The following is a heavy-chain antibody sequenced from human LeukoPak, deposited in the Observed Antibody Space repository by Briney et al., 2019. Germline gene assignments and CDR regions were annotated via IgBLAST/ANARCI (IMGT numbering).Heavy chain of an antibody. D-gene: IGHD3-10*01. CDR2: INHSGST. CDR1: GGSISSYY. CDR3: ARRITMVRGIASAKDWFDP. V-gene: IGHV4-34*01. J-gene: IGHJ5*02. Sequence: PSETLSLTCTVSGGSISSYYWSWIRQPPGKGLEWIGEINHSGSTNYNPSLKSRVTISVDTSKNQSSLKLSSVTAADTAVYYCARRITMVRGIASAKDWFDPWGQGTLVTVSS.